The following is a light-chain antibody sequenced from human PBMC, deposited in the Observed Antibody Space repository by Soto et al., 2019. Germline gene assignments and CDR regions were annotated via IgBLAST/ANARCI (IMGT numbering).Light chain of an antibody. V-gene: IGLV1-47*01. CDR1: SSNIGSNY. CDR2: RNN. Sequence: LTQPPSASGTPGQRVTISCSGSSSNIGSNYVYWYQQLPGTAPKLLIYRNNQRPSGVPDRFSGSKSGTSASLAISGLRSEDEADYYCAAWDDSLSGRVFGGGTKLTVL. CDR3: AAWDDSLSGRV. J-gene: IGLJ2*01.